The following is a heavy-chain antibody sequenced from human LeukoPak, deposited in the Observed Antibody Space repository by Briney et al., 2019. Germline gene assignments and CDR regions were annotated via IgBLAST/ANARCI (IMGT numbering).Heavy chain of an antibody. CDR2: IYYSGST. D-gene: IGHD3-22*01. CDR3: ARDRGYYDSSGYYYPFYFDY. Sequence: PSETLSLTCTVSGGSISSGGYYWSWIRQHPGKGLEWIGYIYYSGSTYYNPSLKSRVTISVDTSKNQFSLKLSSVTAADTAVYYRARDRGYYDSSGYYYPFYFDYWGQGTLVTVSS. CDR1: GGSISSGGYY. V-gene: IGHV4-31*03. J-gene: IGHJ4*02.